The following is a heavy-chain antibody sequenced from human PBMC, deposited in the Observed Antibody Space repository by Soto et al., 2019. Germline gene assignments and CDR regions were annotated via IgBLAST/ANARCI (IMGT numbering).Heavy chain of an antibody. CDR1: GGSVNNANYF. J-gene: IGHJ6*02. CDR2: IYYSGST. D-gene: IGHD1-1*01. Sequence: QVRLEESGPGLVKPSETLSLICSVSGGSVNNANYFWNWIRHHPENGLEWIGYIYYSGSTRYNPTFKTRATLSIDTSKDQFSPRLNSVTVAETAVYVCASDTDNGGSLRGMDVWGRGTTVTVSS. V-gene: IGHV4-31*03. CDR3: ASDTDNGGSLRGMDV.